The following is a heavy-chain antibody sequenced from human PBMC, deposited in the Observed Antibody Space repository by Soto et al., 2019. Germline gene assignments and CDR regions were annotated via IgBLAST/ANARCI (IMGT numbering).Heavy chain of an antibody. D-gene: IGHD5-12*01. CDR2: IYWDDDK. Sequence: QITLKESGPPLVKPTQTLTLTCTFSGFSLSTSGVGVGWIRQPPGKALEWLALIYWDDDKRYSPSLKSRLTTTKDTSKTQVVLTMTNMDPVDTATYYCAHWSEGYGAFDYWGQGTLVTVSS. CDR3: AHWSEGYGAFDY. V-gene: IGHV2-5*02. CDR1: GFSLSTSGVG. J-gene: IGHJ4*02.